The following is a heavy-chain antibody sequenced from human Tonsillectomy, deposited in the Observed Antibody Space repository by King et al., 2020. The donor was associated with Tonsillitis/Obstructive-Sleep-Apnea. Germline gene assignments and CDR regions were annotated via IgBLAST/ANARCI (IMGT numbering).Heavy chain of an antibody. CDR1: GYTFTSYY. D-gene: IGHD2-2*02. V-gene: IGHV1-46*01. Sequence: VQLVESGAEVKKPGASVKVSCKASGYTFTSYYMHWVRQAPGQGLEWMGIINPSGGSTSYAQKFQGRVTMTRDTSTSTVYMELSSLRSEDTAVYYCASEMAVPAAIGDWVDPWGQGTLVTVSS. J-gene: IGHJ5*02. CDR2: INPSGGST. CDR3: ASEMAVPAAIGDWVDP.